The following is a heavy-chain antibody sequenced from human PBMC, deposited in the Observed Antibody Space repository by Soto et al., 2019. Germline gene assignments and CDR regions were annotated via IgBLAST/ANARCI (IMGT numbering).Heavy chain of an antibody. CDR2: INPNSGGT. Sequence: GASVKVSCKASGYTFTGYYMHWVRQAPGQGLEWMGWINPNSGGTNYAQKFQGWVTMTRDTSISTAYMELSRLRSDDTAVYYCARDSTNIVVVPAATVFGMDVWGQGTTVTVSS. D-gene: IGHD2-2*01. CDR3: ARDSTNIVVVPAATVFGMDV. J-gene: IGHJ6*02. CDR1: GYTFTGYY. V-gene: IGHV1-2*04.